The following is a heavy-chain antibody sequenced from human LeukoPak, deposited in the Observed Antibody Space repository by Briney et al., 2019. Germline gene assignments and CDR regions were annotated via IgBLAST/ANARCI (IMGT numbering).Heavy chain of an antibody. CDR1: GYTFTSYG. J-gene: IGHJ4*02. Sequence: ASVKVSCKASGYTFTSYGISWVRQAPGQGLEWMGWISAYNGNTNYAQKLQGRVTMTTDTSTSTAYMELRSLRSDDMAVYYCARTEYYYDSSGEFDYWGQGTLVTVSS. V-gene: IGHV1-18*03. D-gene: IGHD3-22*01. CDR2: ISAYNGNT. CDR3: ARTEYYYDSSGEFDY.